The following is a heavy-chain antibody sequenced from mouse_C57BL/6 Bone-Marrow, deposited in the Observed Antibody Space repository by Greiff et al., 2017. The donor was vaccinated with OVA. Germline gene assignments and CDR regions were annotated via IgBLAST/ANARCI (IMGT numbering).Heavy chain of an antibody. CDR1: GYTFTSYG. CDR3: ERVRVFYYYGRSLAY. J-gene: IGHJ3*01. V-gene: IGHV1-81*01. Sequence: VQLQQSGAELARPGASVKLSCKASGYTFTSYGISWVKQRTGQGLEWIGEIYPRSGNTYYNEKFKGKATLTADKSSSTAYMELRSLTSEDSAVYFCERVRVFYYYGRSLAYWGQGTLVTVSA. CDR2: IYPRSGNT. D-gene: IGHD1-1*01.